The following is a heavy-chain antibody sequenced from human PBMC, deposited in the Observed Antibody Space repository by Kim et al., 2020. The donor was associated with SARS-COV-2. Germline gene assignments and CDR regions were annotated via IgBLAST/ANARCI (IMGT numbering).Heavy chain of an antibody. V-gene: IGHV1-18*01. D-gene: IGHD6-13*01. Sequence: TYAQKLQGRVTMTTDTSTSTAYMELRSLGSDDTAVYYCARDGSWPHSGSYWGQGTLVTVSS. J-gene: IGHJ4*02. CDR3: ARDGSWPHSGSY.